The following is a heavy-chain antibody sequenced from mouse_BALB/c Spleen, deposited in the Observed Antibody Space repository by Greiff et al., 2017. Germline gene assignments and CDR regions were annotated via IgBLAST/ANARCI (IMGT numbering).Heavy chain of an antibody. CDR1: GFTFSSYT. CDR2: ISNGGGST. J-gene: IGHJ2*01. CDR3: ARHHYGYDYFDY. Sequence: EVHLVESGGGLVQPGGSLKLSCAASGFTFSSYTMSWVRQTPEKRLEWVAYISNGGGSTYYPDTVKGRFTISRDNAKNTLYLQMSSLKSEDTAMYYCARHHYGYDYFDYWGQGTTLTVSS. D-gene: IGHD2-2*01. V-gene: IGHV5-12-2*01.